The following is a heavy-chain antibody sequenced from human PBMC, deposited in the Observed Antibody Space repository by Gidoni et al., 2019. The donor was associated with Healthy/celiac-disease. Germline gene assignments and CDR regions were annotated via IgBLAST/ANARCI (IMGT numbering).Heavy chain of an antibody. CDR1: WGSISSGGYS. Sequence: QLQLQESGSRLVKPSQTLSLTCAVSWGSISSGGYSWSGIRQRPGKGLEWIGYIYHSVSTYYNPSLKRRVTISGDSSKNQFPLKLSSVTAADTAVYYCARDFDYWGQGTLVTVSS. J-gene: IGHJ4*02. CDR3: ARDFDY. CDR2: IYHSVST. V-gene: IGHV4-30-2*01.